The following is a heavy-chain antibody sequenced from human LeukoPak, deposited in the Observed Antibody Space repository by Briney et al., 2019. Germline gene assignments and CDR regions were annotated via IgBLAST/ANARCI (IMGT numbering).Heavy chain of an antibody. Sequence: PGGSLRLSCAASGFTFSSYSMNWVRQAPGKGLEWVSSISSSGSYIYSADSVKGRFTISRDNSKNTLYLQMNSLRAEDTAVHYCARARRSGGITLIRGVKDRGWFDSWGQGTLVTVSS. V-gene: IGHV3-21*01. CDR3: ARARRSGGITLIRGVKDRGWFDS. CDR1: GFTFSSYS. J-gene: IGHJ5*01. CDR2: ISSSGSYI. D-gene: IGHD3-10*01.